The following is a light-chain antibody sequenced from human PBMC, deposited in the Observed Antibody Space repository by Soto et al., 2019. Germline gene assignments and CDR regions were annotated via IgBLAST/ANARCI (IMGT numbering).Light chain of an antibody. CDR2: GAS. V-gene: IGKV3-15*01. CDR3: QQYDNWPFT. CDR1: QSVSSN. Sequence: EIVRTQSPATLSVSPGESATLSCRASQSVSSNLAWYQQKPGQAPRLLIYGASTRATGISARFSGSWSGTVFTLTISSLQSEDSAVYYCQQYDNWPFTFGPGTKVDIK. J-gene: IGKJ3*01.